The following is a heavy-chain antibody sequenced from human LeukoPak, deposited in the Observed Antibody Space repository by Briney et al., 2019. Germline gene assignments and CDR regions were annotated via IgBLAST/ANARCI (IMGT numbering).Heavy chain of an antibody. J-gene: IGHJ4*02. CDR3: ATEVGGIPY. Sequence: ASVKVSFKASGYTFIGYYMHWVRQAPGQGLEWMGWIDPNNGGTNYAQKFQGRVTMTRDTSISAAYMELSRLRSDDTAMYYCATEVGGIPYWGQGTLVTVSS. CDR1: GYTFIGYY. D-gene: IGHD3-16*02. CDR2: IDPNNGGT. V-gene: IGHV1-2*02.